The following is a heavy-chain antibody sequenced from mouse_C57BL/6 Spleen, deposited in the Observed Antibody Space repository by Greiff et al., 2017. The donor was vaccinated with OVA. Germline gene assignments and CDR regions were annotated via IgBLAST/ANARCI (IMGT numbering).Heavy chain of an antibody. V-gene: IGHV5-16*01. D-gene: IGHD1-1*01. CDR3: ARDGSSSHWYCDV. CDR1: GFTFTDYY. Sequence: EVKLVESEGGLVQPGGSMKLSCTASGFTFTDYYMAWVRQVPEKGLEWVAIINHDGGSTYYQHSLKSRFIISRDNAKNILYLQMSSLKSEDTATYYCARDGSSSHWYCDVWGTGTTVTVSS. J-gene: IGHJ1*03. CDR2: INHDGGST.